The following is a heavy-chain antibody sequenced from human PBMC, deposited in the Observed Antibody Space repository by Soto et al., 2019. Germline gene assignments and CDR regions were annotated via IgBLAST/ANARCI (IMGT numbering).Heavy chain of an antibody. D-gene: IGHD3-3*01. CDR2: ISWNVGSI. CDR1: GFTFDDYA. CDR3: AKGVAGWYYFDY. J-gene: IGHJ4*02. V-gene: IGHV3-9*01. Sequence: EVQLVESGGGLVQPGRSLRLSCAASGFTFDDYAMHWVRQAPGNGLEWVSGISWNVGSIAYADSVKGRFTISRDNAKNSLYLQMNSLRAEDTALYYCAKGVAGWYYFDYWGQGPLVTVSS.